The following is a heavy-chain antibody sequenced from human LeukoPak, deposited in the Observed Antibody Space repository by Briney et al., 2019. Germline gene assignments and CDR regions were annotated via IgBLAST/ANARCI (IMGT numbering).Heavy chain of an antibody. D-gene: IGHD3-10*01. CDR1: GGSISSYY. J-gene: IGHJ5*02. CDR3: ARGEITMVRGVIISMSWFDP. CDR2: IYYSGST. Sequence: SETLSLTCTVSGGSISSYYWSWIRQPPGKGLEWIGYIYYSGSTNYNPSLKSRVTISVDTSKNQFSLKLSSVTAADTAVYYCARGEITMVRGVIISMSWFDPWGQGTLVTVSS. V-gene: IGHV4-59*01.